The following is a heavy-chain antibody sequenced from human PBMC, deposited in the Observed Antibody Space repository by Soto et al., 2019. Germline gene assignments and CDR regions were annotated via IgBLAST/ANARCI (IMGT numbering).Heavy chain of an antibody. J-gene: IGHJ6*02. CDR2: IYSGGST. CDR1: GFTVSSNY. Sequence: GGSLRLSCAASGFTVSSNYMSWVRQAPGKGLEWVSVIYSGGSTYYADSVKGRFTISRDNSKNTLYLQMNSLRAEDTAVYYCARAEDSSSSGIFDGMDVWGQGTTVTVSS. CDR3: ARAEDSSSSGIFDGMDV. D-gene: IGHD6-6*01. V-gene: IGHV3-53*01.